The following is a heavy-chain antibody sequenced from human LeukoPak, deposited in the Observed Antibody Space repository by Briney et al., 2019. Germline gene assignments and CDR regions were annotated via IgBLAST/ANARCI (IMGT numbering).Heavy chain of an antibody. J-gene: IGHJ5*02. CDR3: ARRSSGWSNWFDP. Sequence: SVKVSCKASGGTFSSYAISWVRQAPGQGLEWMGGIIPIFGTANYAQKFQGRVTITADESTSTAYMELSSLRSEDTAVYYCARRSSGWSNWFDPWGQGTLVTVSS. V-gene: IGHV1-69*13. CDR1: GGTFSSYA. CDR2: IIPIFGTA. D-gene: IGHD6-19*01.